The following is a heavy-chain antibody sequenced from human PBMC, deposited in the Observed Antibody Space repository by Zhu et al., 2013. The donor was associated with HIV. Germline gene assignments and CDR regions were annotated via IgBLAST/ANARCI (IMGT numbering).Heavy chain of an antibody. Sequence: QVQLQQWGAGLLKPSETLSLTCAVYGGSFSGYYWSWIRQPPGRGLEWIGEINHSGSTNYNPSLKSRVTISVDTSKNQFSLKLSSVTAADTAVYYCARVARSGSYYKVSYYYYYMDVWGKGTTVTVSS. CDR3: ARVARSGSYYKVSYYYYYMDV. CDR2: INHSGST. J-gene: IGHJ6*03. CDR1: GGSFSGYY. D-gene: IGHD3-10*01. V-gene: IGHV4-34*01.